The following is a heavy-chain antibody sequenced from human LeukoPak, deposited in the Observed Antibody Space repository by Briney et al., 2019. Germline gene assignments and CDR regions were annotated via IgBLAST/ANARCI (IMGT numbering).Heavy chain of an antibody. J-gene: IGHJ6*03. CDR1: GYTFTGYY. V-gene: IGHV1-2*02. CDR3: ARALWKYCSSTSCPPGYYYMDV. Sequence: ASVKVSCTASGYTFTGYYMHWVRQAPGQGLEGMGWINPNSGGTNYAQKFQGRVTMTRDTSISTAYMELSRLRSDDTAVYYCARALWKYCSSTSCPPGYYYMDVWGKGTTVTVSS. CDR2: INPNSGGT. D-gene: IGHD2-2*01.